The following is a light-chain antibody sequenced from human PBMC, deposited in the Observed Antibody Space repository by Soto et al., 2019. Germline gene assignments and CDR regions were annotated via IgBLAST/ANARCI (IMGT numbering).Light chain of an antibody. V-gene: IGLV2-23*02. CDR3: CSYAGDTTFFV. J-gene: IGLJ1*01. CDR1: SSDVGSYYP. CDR2: EVN. Sequence: QSALTQPASMSGSPGQSITISCTGTSSDVGSYYPVSWFQQHPGKAPKLIIYEVNKRPSGVSDRFSGSKSGNTASLTISGLQAADEAEYYCCSYAGDTTFFVFGTGTKLTGL.